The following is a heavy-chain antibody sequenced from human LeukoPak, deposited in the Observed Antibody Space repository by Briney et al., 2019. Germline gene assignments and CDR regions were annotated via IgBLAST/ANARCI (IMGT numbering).Heavy chain of an antibody. CDR1: ELTLSGNV. D-gene: IGHD3-10*01. V-gene: IGHV3-30*04. J-gene: IGHJ4*02. CDR2: ISTDGNDK. Sequence: GGSLRLPCQPLELTLSGNVMHWARRLPGKGWDGWPVISTDGNDKHYADSVKGRFTVSRDNSRNTLFLQMNNLRTEDTAVYYCAKDKSVSADYYFDYWAREPWSPSPQ. CDR3: AKDKSVSADYYFDY.